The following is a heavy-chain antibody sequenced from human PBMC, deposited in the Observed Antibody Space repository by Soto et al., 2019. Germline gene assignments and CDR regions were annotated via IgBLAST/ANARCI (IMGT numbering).Heavy chain of an antibody. CDR3: ARGSSPWDYYYGMDV. D-gene: IGHD6-13*01. V-gene: IGHV1-2*02. CDR2: INPNSGGT. Sequence: AASVKVSCKASGYTFTGYYMHWVRQAPGQGLEWMGWINPNSGGTNYAQKFQGRVTMTRDTSISTAYMELSRLRSDDTAVYYCARGSSPWDYYYGMDVWGQGTTVTVSS. CDR1: GYTFTGYY. J-gene: IGHJ6*02.